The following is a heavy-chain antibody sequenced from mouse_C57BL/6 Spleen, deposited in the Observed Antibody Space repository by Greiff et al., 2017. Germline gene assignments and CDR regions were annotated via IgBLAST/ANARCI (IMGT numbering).Heavy chain of an antibody. J-gene: IGHJ3*01. CDR2: INPGSGGT. Sequence: QVQLQQSGAELVRPGTSVKVSCKASGYAFTNYLIEWVKQRPGQGLEWIGVINPGSGGTKYNEKFKGKATLTADKSSSTAYMQLSSLTSEDSAVYFCARYEYDYGFAYWGQGTLVTVSA. V-gene: IGHV1-54*01. CDR3: ARYEYDYGFAY. CDR1: GYAFTNYL. D-gene: IGHD2-4*01.